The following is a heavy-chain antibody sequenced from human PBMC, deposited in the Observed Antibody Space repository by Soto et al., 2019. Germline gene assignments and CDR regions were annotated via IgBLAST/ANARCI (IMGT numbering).Heavy chain of an antibody. CDR1: GGSISSYY. CDR2: IYYSGST. J-gene: IGHJ6*03. D-gene: IGHD2-2*01. V-gene: IGHV4-59*08. CDR3: ARLSDQRVPAARYYYYYMDV. Sequence: SETLSLTCTVSGGSISSYYWSWIRQPPGKGLEWIGYIYYSGSTNYNPSLKSRVTISVDTSKNQVSLKLSSVTAADTAVYYCARLSDQRVPAARYYYYYMDVWGKGTTVTVSS.